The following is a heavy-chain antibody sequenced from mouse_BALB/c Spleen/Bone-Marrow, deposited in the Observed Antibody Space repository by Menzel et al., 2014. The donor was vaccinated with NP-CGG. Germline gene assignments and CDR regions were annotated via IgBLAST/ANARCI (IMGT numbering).Heavy chain of an antibody. Sequence: QVQLKQSGAELARPGASVKMSCKASGYTFTTYTMHWVKQRPGQGLEWIGYINPSSGYTNYNQKFKDKATLTADKSSSTAYMQLSSLTSEDSAVYFCAKWDIYYGYDGNAMDYWGQGTSVTVSS. CDR2: INPSSGYT. V-gene: IGHV1-4*01. CDR3: AKWDIYYGYDGNAMDY. CDR1: GYTFTTYT. J-gene: IGHJ4*01. D-gene: IGHD2-2*01.